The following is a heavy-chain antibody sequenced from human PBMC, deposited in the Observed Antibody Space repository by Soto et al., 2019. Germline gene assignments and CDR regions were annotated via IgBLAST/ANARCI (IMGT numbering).Heavy chain of an antibody. Sequence: GESLKISCAASGFTFSSYAMSWVRQAPGKGLEWVSAISGSGGSTYYADSVKGRFTISRDISKNTLYLQMNSLGAEDTAVYYCAKRSSSNNYFDYWGQGTLVTVSS. CDR1: GFTFSSYA. CDR2: ISGSGGST. CDR3: AKRSSSNNYFDY. J-gene: IGHJ4*02. D-gene: IGHD6-13*01. V-gene: IGHV3-23*01.